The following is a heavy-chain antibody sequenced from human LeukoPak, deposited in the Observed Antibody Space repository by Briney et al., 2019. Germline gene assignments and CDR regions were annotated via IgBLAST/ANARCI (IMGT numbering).Heavy chain of an antibody. V-gene: IGHV4-39*01. J-gene: IGHJ6*03. Sequence: SETLSLTCTVSGVSFSNSNYWGWLRHPPGRVLWVSCSIYYCGSTCYNSSLKSRVIVSVDTSKNQFSLKLSSVTAADTAVYYCARHQGNYGDYYYYMDVWGKGSTVTVSS. CDR2: IYYCGST. D-gene: IGHD4-17*01. CDR1: GVSFSNSNY. CDR3: ARHQGNYGDYYYYMDV.